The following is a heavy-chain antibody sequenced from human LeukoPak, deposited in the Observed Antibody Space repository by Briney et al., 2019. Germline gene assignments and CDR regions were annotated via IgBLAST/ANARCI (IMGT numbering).Heavy chain of an antibody. D-gene: IGHD3-10*01. J-gene: IGHJ4*02. Sequence: GGSLRLSCAAPGFTVSSNYMSWVRQAPGKGLEWVSAISGSGGSTYYAYSVKGRFTISRDNSKNTLYLQMNSLRAEDTAVYYCAKNYGSGSCIDYWGQGILVTVPS. CDR1: GFTVSSNY. CDR3: AKNYGSGSCIDY. CDR2: ISGSGGST. V-gene: IGHV3-23*01.